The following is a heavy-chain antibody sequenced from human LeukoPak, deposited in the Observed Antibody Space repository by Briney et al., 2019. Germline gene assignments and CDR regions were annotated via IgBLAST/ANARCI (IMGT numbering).Heavy chain of an antibody. CDR3: ARGSPTMVNAFDI. V-gene: IGHV3-53*01. Sequence: GGSLRLSCAASGFTFSRYWMHWVRHAPGKGLEWVSVFYTGGSTYYADSVKGRFTISRDNSKNTLYLQMNSLRAEDTAVYYCARGSPTMVNAFDIWGQGTIVSVSS. D-gene: IGHD3-10*01. CDR2: FYTGGST. CDR1: GFTFSRYW. J-gene: IGHJ3*02.